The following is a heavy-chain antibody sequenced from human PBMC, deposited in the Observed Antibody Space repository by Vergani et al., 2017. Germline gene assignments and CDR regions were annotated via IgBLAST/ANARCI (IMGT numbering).Heavy chain of an antibody. CDR1: GFTFSSYA. CDR2: ISYDGSNK. Sequence: QVQLVESGGGVVQPGRSLRLSCAASGFTFSSYAMHWVRPAPGKGLAWVAVISYDGSNKYYADSVKGRFTISRDNSKNTLYRQMNSLRAEDTAVYYCARGNIVVVTATPRFDYWGQGTLVTVSS. J-gene: IGHJ4*02. D-gene: IGHD2-21*02. V-gene: IGHV3-30-3*01. CDR3: ARGNIVVVTATPRFDY.